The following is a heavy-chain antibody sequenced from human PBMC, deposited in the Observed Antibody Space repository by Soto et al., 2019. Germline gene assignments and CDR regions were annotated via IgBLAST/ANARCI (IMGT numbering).Heavy chain of an antibody. V-gene: IGHV1-69*06. CDR1: GGTFSSYA. D-gene: IGHD3-10*01. Sequence: GASVKVSWKASGGTFSSYAIRWVRQAPGQGLEWMGGIIPIFGTANYAQKFQGRVTITADKSTSTAYMELSSLRSEDTAVYYCAISKGFPPPYGMDVWGQGTTVTVYS. CDR3: AISKGFPPPYGMDV. CDR2: IIPIFGTA. J-gene: IGHJ6*02.